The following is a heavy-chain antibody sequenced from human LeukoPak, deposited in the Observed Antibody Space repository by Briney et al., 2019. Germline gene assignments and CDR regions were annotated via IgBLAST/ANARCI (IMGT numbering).Heavy chain of an antibody. J-gene: IGHJ4*02. CDR3: AKDANSYSGYDFYFDY. V-gene: IGHV3-23*01. CDR1: GFTYSSYA. D-gene: IGHD5-12*01. CDR2: ICGSGGSS. Sequence: GVSLTLSCAASGFTYSSYAVSWLPQARGKGREGLTAICGSGGSSNYADSVKGRFTISRDNSNNTLYLQMNSLRAEDTAVYYCAKDANSYSGYDFYFDYWGQGTMVTVSS.